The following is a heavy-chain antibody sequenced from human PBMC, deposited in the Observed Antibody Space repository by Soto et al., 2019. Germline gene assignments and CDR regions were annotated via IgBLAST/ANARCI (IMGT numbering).Heavy chain of an antibody. Sequence: GGSLRLSCAASGFTFSSYGMHWVRQAPGKGLEWVAVISYDGSNKYYADSVKGRFTISRDNSKNTLYLQMNSLRAEDTAVYYCAKCCGIGAVAGTGDYWGQGTLVTVSS. CDR3: AKCCGIGAVAGTGDY. J-gene: IGHJ4*02. D-gene: IGHD6-19*01. CDR1: GFTFSSYG. V-gene: IGHV3-30*18. CDR2: ISYDGSNK.